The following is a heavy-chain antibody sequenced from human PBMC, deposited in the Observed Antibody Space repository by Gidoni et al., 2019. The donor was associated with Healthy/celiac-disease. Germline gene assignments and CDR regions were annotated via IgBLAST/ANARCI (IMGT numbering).Heavy chain of an antibody. D-gene: IGHD5-12*01. CDR3: ARGDGYNYDAFDI. V-gene: IGHV4-61*02. Sequence: QVQLQESGPGLVKPSQTLSLTCTVSGGSISSGSYYWSWIRQPAGKGLEWIGRIYTSGSTNYNPSLKRRVTISVDTSKNQFSLKLSSVTAADTAVYYCARGDGYNYDAFDIWGQGTMVTVSS. J-gene: IGHJ3*02. CDR2: IYTSGST. CDR1: GGSISSGSYY.